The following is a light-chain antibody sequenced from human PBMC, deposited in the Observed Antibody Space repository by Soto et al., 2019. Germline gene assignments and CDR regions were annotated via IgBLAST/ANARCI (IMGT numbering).Light chain of an antibody. Sequence: EFVLTQYQGTLSLSPGKRATLSCRAIQSISSSYLAWYQQRPGQAPRLLIYGASSRATGIPDRFSGSGSGTEFTLTIIRLEPEDFAVYYCHQDGSSSWTFCQGTKVDIK. CDR1: QSISSSY. CDR3: HQDGSSSWT. J-gene: IGKJ1*01. CDR2: GAS. V-gene: IGKV3-20*01.